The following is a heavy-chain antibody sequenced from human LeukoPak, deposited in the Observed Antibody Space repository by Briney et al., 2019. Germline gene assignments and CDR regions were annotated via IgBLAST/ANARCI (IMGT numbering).Heavy chain of an antibody. J-gene: IGHJ1*01. D-gene: IGHD6-13*01. CDR1: GGSISSSSYY. V-gene: IGHV4-39*07. CDR3: ARRGRQQLVKYFQH. CDR2: IYYSGST. Sequence: SEILSLTCTVSGGSISSSSYYWGWIRQPPGKGLEWLGSIYYSGSTYYNPSLKSRVTISVDTSKNQFSLKLSSVTAADTAVYYCARRGRQQLVKYFQHWGQGTLVTVSS.